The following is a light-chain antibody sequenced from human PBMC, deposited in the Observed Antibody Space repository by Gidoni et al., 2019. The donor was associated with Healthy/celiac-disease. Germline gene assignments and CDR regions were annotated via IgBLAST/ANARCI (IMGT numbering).Light chain of an antibody. V-gene: IGKV1-39*01. J-gene: IGKJ4*01. CDR2: AAS. Sequence: DIQMTQSPSSLSASVGDRVTITCRASQSISSYLNWYQQKPGKAPKLLIYAASSLQSGFPSRFSGSGSGTDFTLTISSLQPEDFATYYCQQSYSTPLAFGGETKVGIK. CDR3: QQSYSTPLA. CDR1: QSISSY.